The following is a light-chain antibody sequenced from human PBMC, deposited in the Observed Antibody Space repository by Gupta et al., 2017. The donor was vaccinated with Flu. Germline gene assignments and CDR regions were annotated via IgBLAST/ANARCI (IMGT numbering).Light chain of an antibody. CDR1: QTITTY. CDR2: GAS. CDR3: QQSYSSIT. V-gene: IGKV1-39*01. J-gene: IGKJ5*01. Sequence: SLSASVGDRVTITCRASQTITTYLNWYRQKPGNAPKLLIYGASHLPTGVPSRFSGSGSGTDFTLTISGLQPEDFAMYYCQQSYSSITFGQGTQVDIK.